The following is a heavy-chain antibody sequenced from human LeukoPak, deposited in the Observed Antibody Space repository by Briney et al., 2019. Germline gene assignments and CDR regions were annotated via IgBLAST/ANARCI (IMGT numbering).Heavy chain of an antibody. D-gene: IGHD2-2*01. CDR1: GYTLTELC. V-gene: IGHV1-24*01. J-gene: IGHJ4*02. CDR2: FDPEDGET. Sequence: ASVKVSCKVSGYTLTELCMHWVRQAPGKGLEWMGGFDPEDGETIYAQKFQGRVTMTEDTSTDTAYMELSRLRSDDTAVYYCARVRSRYCSSTSCLSVYYFDYWGQGTLVTVSS. CDR3: ARVRSRYCSSTSCLSVYYFDY.